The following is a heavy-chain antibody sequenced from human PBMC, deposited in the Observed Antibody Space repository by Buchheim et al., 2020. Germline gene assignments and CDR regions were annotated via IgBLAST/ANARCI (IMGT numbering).Heavy chain of an antibody. D-gene: IGHD2-15*01. J-gene: IGHJ4*02. CDR3: AKDSGFDSVGLNHY. V-gene: IGHV3-23*01. CDR1: GFTFHTYA. CDR2: VSGRGTTT. Sequence: EVYLLESGGGLVQPGGSLRLSCAASGFTFHTYAMSWVRQAPGKGLEWVSAVSGRGTTTHYADSVDGRFTISRDNSKDMLYLQMNSLRVDDTAVYYCAKDSGFDSVGLNHYWGQGTL.